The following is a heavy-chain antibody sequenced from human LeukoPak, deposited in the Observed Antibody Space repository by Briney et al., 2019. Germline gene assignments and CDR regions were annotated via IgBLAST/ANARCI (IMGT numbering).Heavy chain of an antibody. Sequence: SETLSLTRAVYGGSFSGYYWSWIRQPPGKGLEWIGEINHSGSTNYNPSLKSRVTISVDTSKNQFSLKLSSVTAADTAVYYCARAKRYDYVWGSYRYSLWFDPWGQGTLVTVSS. D-gene: IGHD3-16*02. CDR2: INHSGST. J-gene: IGHJ5*02. CDR3: ARAKRYDYVWGSYRYSLWFDP. V-gene: IGHV4-34*01. CDR1: GGSFSGYY.